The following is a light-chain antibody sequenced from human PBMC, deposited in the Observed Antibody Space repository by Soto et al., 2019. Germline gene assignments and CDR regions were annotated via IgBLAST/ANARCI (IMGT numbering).Light chain of an antibody. CDR3: MQSLQTPYT. CDR1: QSLLNSNGYNY. Sequence: DIVMTPSPLSLPVTPGEPASISCRSSQSLLNSNGYNYLDWYLQKPGQSPQLLIYLGSNRASGVPDRFSGSGAGTDFTLTISRVEDEDVAVYYCMQSLQTPYTFCQGTKLEIK. CDR2: LGS. V-gene: IGKV2-28*01. J-gene: IGKJ2*01.